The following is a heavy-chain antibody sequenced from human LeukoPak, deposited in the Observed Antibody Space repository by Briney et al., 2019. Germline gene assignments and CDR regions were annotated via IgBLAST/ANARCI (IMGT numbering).Heavy chain of an antibody. CDR2: IYYSGST. CDR3: ARRYPNYYDSSGYYFDY. V-gene: IGHV4-39*01. D-gene: IGHD3-22*01. J-gene: IGHJ4*02. CDR1: GGSISSSSYY. Sequence: SETLSLTCTVSGGSISSSSYYWGWIRQPPGKGLEWIGSIYYSGSTYYNPSLKSRVTISVDTSENQFSLKLSSVTAADTAVYYCARRYPNYYDSSGYYFDYWGQGTLVTVSS.